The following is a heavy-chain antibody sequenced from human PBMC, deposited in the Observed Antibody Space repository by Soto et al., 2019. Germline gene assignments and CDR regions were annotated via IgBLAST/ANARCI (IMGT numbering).Heavy chain of an antibody. CDR2: TYYRSKWYY. D-gene: IGHD1-26*01. Sequence: QTLSLTCALTGGRVSSNRAGWGWVRQSPSRGLEWLGRTYYRSKWYYEYAVSVRGRITINPDTSKNQYSLQLNSVTPEDTAVYFCARGEQYSGRIFDYWGQGTLVTVSS. V-gene: IGHV6-1*01. CDR3: ARGEQYSGRIFDY. CDR1: GGRVSSNRAG. J-gene: IGHJ4*01.